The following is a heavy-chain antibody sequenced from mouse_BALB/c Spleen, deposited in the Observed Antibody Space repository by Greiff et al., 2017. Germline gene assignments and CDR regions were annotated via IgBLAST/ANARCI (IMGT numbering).Heavy chain of an antibody. CDR2: IRNKANGYTT. CDR1: GFTFTDYY. V-gene: IGHV7-3*02. J-gene: IGHJ2*01. Sequence: EVQVVESGGGLVQPGGSLRLSCATSGFTFTDYYMSWVRQPPGKALEWLGFIRNKANGYTTEYSVSVKGRFTISRDNSQSILYLQMNTLRAEDSATYYCARDRVLSDYWGQGTTLTVSS. CDR3: ARDRVLSDY. D-gene: IGHD2-14*01.